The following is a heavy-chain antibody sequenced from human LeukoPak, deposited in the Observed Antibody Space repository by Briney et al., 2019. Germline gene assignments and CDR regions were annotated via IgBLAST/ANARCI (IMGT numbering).Heavy chain of an antibody. Sequence: PSQTLSLTCTVSGGSISSGGYYWSWIRQHPGKGLEWIGYIYYSGSTYYNPSLESRVTISVDTSKNQFSLKLSSVTAADTAVYYCARLKRSLNWFDPWGQGTLVTVSS. D-gene: IGHD2-15*01. V-gene: IGHV4-31*03. CDR1: GGSISSGGYY. CDR3: ARLKRSLNWFDP. CDR2: IYYSGST. J-gene: IGHJ5*02.